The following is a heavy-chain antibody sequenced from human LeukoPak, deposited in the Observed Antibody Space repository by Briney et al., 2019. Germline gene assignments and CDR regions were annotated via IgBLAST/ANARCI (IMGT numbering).Heavy chain of an antibody. J-gene: IGHJ4*02. V-gene: IGHV3-48*03. D-gene: IGHD5-12*01. CDR3: ARRGSGYTEPIDY. CDR2: ISSSGSTI. CDR1: GFSFSSYE. Sequence: GGSLRLSCAASGFSFSSYEMNWVRQAPGRGLEWVSYISSSGSTIYYADSVKGRFTISRDKAKNSLYLQMNSLRAEDTAVYYCARRGSGYTEPIDYWGQGTLVTVSS.